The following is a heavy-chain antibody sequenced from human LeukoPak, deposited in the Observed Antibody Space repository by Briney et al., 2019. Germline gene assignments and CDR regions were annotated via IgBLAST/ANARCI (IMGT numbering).Heavy chain of an antibody. J-gene: IGHJ4*02. CDR1: GFSFSMYS. CDR2: INDRGGYI. D-gene: IGHD6-19*01. V-gene: IGHV3-23*01. CDR3: VRERDRGIDVADDFDY. Sequence: GGSLRLSCAASGFSFSMYSMAWVRQAPGKGLEWVSVINDRGGYIQDADSVKGRFTISGDNYQNTLFLQMNSLRAEDTAVYYCVRERDRGIDVADDFDYWGQGTLVTVSS.